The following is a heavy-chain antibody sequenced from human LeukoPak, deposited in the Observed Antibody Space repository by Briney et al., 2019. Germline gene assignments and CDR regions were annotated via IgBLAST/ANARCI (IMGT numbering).Heavy chain of an antibody. D-gene: IGHD4-23*01. Sequence: SETLSLTCAVYGGSFSGYYWSWIRQPPGKGLEWIGEINHSGSTNYNPSLKSRVTLSVDTSKNQCSLKLSSVTAADTAVYYCARGGGNGGGWVGHNYYMDVWGKGTTVTVSS. CDR3: ARGGGNGGGWVGHNYYMDV. CDR1: GGSFSGYY. J-gene: IGHJ6*03. CDR2: INHSGST. V-gene: IGHV4-34*01.